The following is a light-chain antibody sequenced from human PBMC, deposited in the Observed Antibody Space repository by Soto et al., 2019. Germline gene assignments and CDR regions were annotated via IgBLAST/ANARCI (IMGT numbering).Light chain of an antibody. J-gene: IGKJ1*01. V-gene: IGKV3-20*01. CDR1: QSVSSSY. Sequence: EIVLTQSPGTLSLSPGERATLSCRASQSVSSSYLAWYQQKPGKAPRLLIYEASSRATGIPYRFSGSGSGTDFTLTISSLEPEDFAAYYCQQYSISPGTFGQGTKVEIK. CDR2: EAS. CDR3: QQYSISPGT.